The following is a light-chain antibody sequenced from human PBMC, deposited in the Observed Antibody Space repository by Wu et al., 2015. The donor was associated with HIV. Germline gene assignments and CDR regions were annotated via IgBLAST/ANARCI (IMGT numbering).Light chain of an antibody. V-gene: IGKV3-20*01. CDR2: GAS. Sequence: DIVLTQSPGTLSLSPGEKATLSCRASQSISSDYLAWYQQKPGQAPRLLIYGASGRATGIPDRFSGRGSGTDFTLTINGLEPEDFAVYYCHQYGRSPPFTFGPGTKVDIK. J-gene: IGKJ3*01. CDR3: HQYGRSPPFT. CDR1: QSISSDY.